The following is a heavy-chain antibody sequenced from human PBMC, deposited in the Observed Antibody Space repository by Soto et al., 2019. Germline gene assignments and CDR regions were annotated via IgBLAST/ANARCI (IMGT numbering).Heavy chain of an antibody. CDR1: GFTFDDYA. CDR3: TKGMYSGISLFDY. J-gene: IGHJ4*02. CDR2: ITWNSGTI. Sequence: ESGGGLVQPGRSLRLSCTASGFTFDDYAMHWDRQAPGKGLEWVSGITWNSGTIGYADSVKGRFTISRDNAKNSLYLQMNSLRAEDTALYYCTKGMYSGISLFDYWGQGALVTVSS. V-gene: IGHV3-9*01. D-gene: IGHD1-26*01.